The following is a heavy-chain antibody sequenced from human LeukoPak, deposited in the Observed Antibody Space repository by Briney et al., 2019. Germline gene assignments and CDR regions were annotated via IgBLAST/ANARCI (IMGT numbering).Heavy chain of an antibody. CDR1: GFSFSSYA. J-gene: IGHJ3*02. Sequence: GGSLRLSCAASGFSFSSYAMSWVRQAPGKGLEWVSAITSGGGSTYHADSVKGRFTISRDNSKNTLYLQMNSLRAEDTAVYYCAKDRIWFGEPFDIWGQGTMVTVSS. CDR3: AKDRIWFGEPFDI. CDR2: ITSGGGST. V-gene: IGHV3-23*01. D-gene: IGHD3-10*01.